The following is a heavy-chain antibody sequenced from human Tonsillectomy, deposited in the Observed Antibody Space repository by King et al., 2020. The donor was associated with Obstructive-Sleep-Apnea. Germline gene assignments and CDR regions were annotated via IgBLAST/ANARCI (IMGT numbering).Heavy chain of an antibody. V-gene: IGHV3-49*03. D-gene: IGHD3-22*01. CDR2: IRSKTYGGTT. J-gene: IGHJ4*02. Sequence: VQLVQSGGGLVQPGRSLRLSCTASGFTFGDFGMSWFRQAPGKGLEWVSLIRSKTYGGTTEYAASVKGRFTMSRDDSRSIASLQMNSLKTEDTAVYYCTRSFYYDSSGFSNYWGQGTLVTVSS. CDR3: TRSFYYDSSGFSNY. CDR1: GFTFGDFG.